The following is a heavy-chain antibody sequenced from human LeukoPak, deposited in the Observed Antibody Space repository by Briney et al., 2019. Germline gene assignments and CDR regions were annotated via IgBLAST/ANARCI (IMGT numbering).Heavy chain of an antibody. Sequence: GGSLRLSCAASGFTFSSHAMSWVRQAPGKGLEWVSAISGSGGSTYYADSVKGRFIISRDKSKNTLYLQMNSLRAEDTAVYYCAKGLAVAGHFDYWGQGTLVTVSS. D-gene: IGHD6-19*01. J-gene: IGHJ4*02. CDR1: GFTFSSHA. CDR3: AKGLAVAGHFDY. CDR2: ISGSGGST. V-gene: IGHV3-23*01.